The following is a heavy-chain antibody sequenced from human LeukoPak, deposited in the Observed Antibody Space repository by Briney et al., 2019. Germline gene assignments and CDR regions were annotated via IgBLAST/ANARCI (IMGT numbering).Heavy chain of an antibody. Sequence: SETLSLTCTVSGGSISSSSYYWSWIRQPAGKRLEWIGRIYTSGSTNYNPSLKSRVTISVDTSKNQFSLKLSSVTAADTAVYYCARGREKWELLVTRRGYYFDYWGQGTLVTVSS. CDR3: ARGREKWELLVTRRGYYFDY. CDR2: IYTSGST. J-gene: IGHJ4*02. V-gene: IGHV4-61*02. CDR1: GGSISSSSYY. D-gene: IGHD1-26*01.